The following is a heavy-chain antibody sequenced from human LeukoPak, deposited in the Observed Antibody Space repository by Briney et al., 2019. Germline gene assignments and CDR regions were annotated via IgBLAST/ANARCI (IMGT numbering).Heavy chain of an antibody. CDR1: GYTFTSYY. Sequence: ASVKVSCTASGYTFTSYYRHWVRQAPGQGLEWMRIINPSGGSTSYAQKFQGRVTMTRDTSTSTVYMELSSLRSEDTAVYYCARASWQGGFDYWGQGTLVTVSS. D-gene: IGHD3-16*01. J-gene: IGHJ4*02. CDR3: ARASWQGGFDY. V-gene: IGHV1-46*01. CDR2: INPSGGST.